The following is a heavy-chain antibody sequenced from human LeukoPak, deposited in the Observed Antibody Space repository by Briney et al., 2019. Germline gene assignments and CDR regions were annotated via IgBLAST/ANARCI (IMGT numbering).Heavy chain of an antibody. CDR1: GGSFSGYY. J-gene: IGHJ5*02. D-gene: IGHD6-6*01. V-gene: IGHV4-34*01. CDR2: INHSGST. CDR3: ARRGSSWVLHNWFDP. Sequence: SETLSLTCAVYGGSFSGYYWSWIRQPPGKGLEWIGEINHSGSTNYNPSLKSRVTISVDTSKNQFSLKLSSVTAADTAVYYCARRGSSWVLHNWFDPWGQGTLVTVSS.